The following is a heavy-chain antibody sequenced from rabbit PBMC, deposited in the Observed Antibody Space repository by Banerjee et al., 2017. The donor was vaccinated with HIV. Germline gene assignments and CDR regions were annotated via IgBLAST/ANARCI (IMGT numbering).Heavy chain of an antibody. J-gene: IGHJ4*01. CDR2: IDPVFGST. V-gene: IGHV1S40*01. CDR1: GFTISISDW. D-gene: IGHD1-1*01. Sequence: QSLEESGGDLVKPGASLTLTCTASGFTISISDWIYWVRQAPGKGLEWIGYIDPVFGSTPYASWAKGRFTISKTSSTTVTLQMTSLTVADTATYFCARDLTDAIGWNFNLWGQGTLVTVS. CDR3: ARDLTDAIGWNFNL.